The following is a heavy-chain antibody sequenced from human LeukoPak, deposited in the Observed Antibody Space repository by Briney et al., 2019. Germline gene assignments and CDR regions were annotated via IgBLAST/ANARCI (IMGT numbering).Heavy chain of an antibody. CDR2: ISGRSSAI. CDR1: GFTFSDYS. Sequence: GGSLRLSCTASGFTFSDYSMHWIRQAPGKGLEWVSYISGRSSAIYYADSVKGRFTISRDNAKNALYLQMNSLRDEDTAVYYCARGGLWFGELEAFDIWGQGTMVTVSS. D-gene: IGHD3-10*01. CDR3: ARGGLWFGELEAFDI. V-gene: IGHV3-48*02. J-gene: IGHJ3*02.